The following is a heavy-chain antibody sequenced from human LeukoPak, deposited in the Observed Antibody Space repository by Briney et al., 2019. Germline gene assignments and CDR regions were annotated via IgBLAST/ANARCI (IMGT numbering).Heavy chain of an antibody. V-gene: IGHV5-51*01. CDR2: IYPGDSDT. CDR3: ATPLTMRDLDFQH. D-gene: IGHD3-22*01. J-gene: IGHJ1*01. CDR1: GYSFTSYW. Sequence: GESLKISCKGSGYSFTSYWIGWVRQMPGKGLEWMGIIYPGDSDTRYSPSFQGQVTISADKSISTAYLQWSSLKASDTATYYCATPLTMRDLDFQHWGQGTLVTVSS.